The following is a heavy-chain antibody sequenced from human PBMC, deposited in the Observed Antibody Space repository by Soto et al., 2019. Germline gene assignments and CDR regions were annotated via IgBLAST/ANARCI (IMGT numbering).Heavy chain of an antibody. CDR2: ISGSSHDA. CDR1: GFSFSYYD. Sequence: DVELLESGGGLIQPGGSLRLSCATSGFSFSYYDVSWVRQAPGKGLEWVSIISGSSHDAQYAASVAGRFIISRDYSSXXXXXXXXXXXXXXXXXXXXXXXXXXXXXXACFPNWFDSWGQGTLVVVSS. CDR3: XXXXXXXXXXACFPNWFDS. J-gene: IGHJ5*01. D-gene: IGHD2-15*01. V-gene: IGHV3-23*01.